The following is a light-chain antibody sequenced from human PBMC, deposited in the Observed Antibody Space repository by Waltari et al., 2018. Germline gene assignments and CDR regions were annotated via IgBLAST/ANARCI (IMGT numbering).Light chain of an antibody. CDR2: EVR. CDR1: SSAVGGYNY. V-gene: IGLV2-14*01. CDR3: SSYTSGSTPYV. J-gene: IGLJ1*01. Sequence: QSALTQPASVSGSPGQSITISCTGTSSAVGGYNYVPWYQQHPGKAPKLMIYEVRIRPSGVSNRISGSKSGNTASLTISGLQADDEADYYCSSYTSGSTPYVFGSGTKVTVL.